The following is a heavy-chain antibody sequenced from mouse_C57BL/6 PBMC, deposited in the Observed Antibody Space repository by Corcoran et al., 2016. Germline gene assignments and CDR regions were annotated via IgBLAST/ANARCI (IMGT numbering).Heavy chain of an antibody. CDR1: GYTFTDYY. J-gene: IGHJ4*01. D-gene: IGHD2-1*01. CDR2: INPYNGGT. CDR3: ARALYYGNYVGAMDY. Sequence: EVQLQQSGPVLVKPGASVKMSCKASGYTFTDYYMNWVKQSHGKSLEWIGVINPYNGGTSYNQQFKGKATLTVDKSSSTAYMELNSLTSEDSAVYYCARALYYGNYVGAMDYWGQGTSVTVSS. V-gene: IGHV1-19*01.